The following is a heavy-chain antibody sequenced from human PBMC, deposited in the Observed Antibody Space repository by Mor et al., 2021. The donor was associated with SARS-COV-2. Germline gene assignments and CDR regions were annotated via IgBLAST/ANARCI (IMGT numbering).Heavy chain of an antibody. D-gene: IGHD2-21*02. V-gene: IGHV1-46*03. CDR3: AGGDGDSFDY. J-gene: IGHJ4*02. Sequence: SYAQKFDGRVTMTRDTSTSTVYMEVSSLRSEDTAVYYCAGGDGDSFDYWGQGTLVTVS.